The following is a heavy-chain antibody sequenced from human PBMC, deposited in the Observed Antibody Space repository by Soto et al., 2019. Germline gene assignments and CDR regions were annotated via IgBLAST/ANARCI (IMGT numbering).Heavy chain of an antibody. Sequence: QLQLQESGSGLLKPSQTLSLNCSVSGDSISSGGLSWNWLRQSPGRGLEWIGYIYYPGLTYYNPSLKSRVSMSLDSSENHVSLSLSSVTAADSAVYYCARGKRSKTATAGTGWFDPWGPGTLVTVSS. CDR3: ARGKRSKTATAGTGWFDP. V-gene: IGHV4-30-2*06. CDR2: IYYPGLT. J-gene: IGHJ5*02. CDR1: GDSISSGGLS. D-gene: IGHD6-13*01.